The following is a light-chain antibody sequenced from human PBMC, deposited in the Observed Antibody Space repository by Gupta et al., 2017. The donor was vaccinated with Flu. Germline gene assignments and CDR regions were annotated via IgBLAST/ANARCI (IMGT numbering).Light chain of an antibody. V-gene: IGKV3-20*01. CDR3: QQFGNSPTWT. CDR1: QRVISNY. Sequence: DIVFTQSPGTLSLSPGERATLACRASQRVISNYLAWYQQKPGQAPRLLIYGASSRATGIPDRFRGSGSGTELTLTISRREPEDFAVYYCQQFGNSPTWTFGQGTKVEIK. CDR2: GAS. J-gene: IGKJ1*01.